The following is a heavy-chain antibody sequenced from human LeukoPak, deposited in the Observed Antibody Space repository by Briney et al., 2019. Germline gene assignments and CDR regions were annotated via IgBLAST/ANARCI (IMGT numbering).Heavy chain of an antibody. CDR3: ARGGGSSGYFDY. V-gene: IGHV4-59*13. Sequence: SETLSLTCTVSGGSISSYYWSWIRHPQPKGLGGIGYIYYSGSTNYNPSLKSRVTISVDTSKNQFSLKLSSVTAADTAVYYCARGGGSSGYFDYWGQGTLVTVSS. CDR2: IYYSGST. D-gene: IGHD3-22*01. J-gene: IGHJ4*02. CDR1: GGSISSYY.